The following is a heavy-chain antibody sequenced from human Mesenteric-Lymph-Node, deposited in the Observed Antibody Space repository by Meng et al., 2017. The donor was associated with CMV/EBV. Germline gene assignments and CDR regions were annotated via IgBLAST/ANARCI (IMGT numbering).Heavy chain of an antibody. V-gene: IGHV3-72*01. Sequence: GESLKISCAASGFSFSSYSMNWVRQAPGKGLEWVGRTRNKANSYTTEYAASVKGRFTISRDDSKNSLYLQMNSLKTEDTAVYYCARADGDYDYFDYWGQGTLVTVSS. J-gene: IGHJ4*02. CDR1: GFSFSSYS. CDR3: ARADGDYDYFDY. D-gene: IGHD4-17*01. CDR2: TRNKANSYTT.